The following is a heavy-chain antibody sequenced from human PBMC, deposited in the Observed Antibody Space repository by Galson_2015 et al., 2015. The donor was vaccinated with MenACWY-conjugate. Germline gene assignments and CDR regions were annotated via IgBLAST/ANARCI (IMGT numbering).Heavy chain of an antibody. D-gene: IGHD2-15*01. CDR3: AKANSGGICTSGWACWFDP. CDR2: IGGSGTT. CDR1: GFIFSSYS. J-gene: IGHJ5*02. V-gene: IGHV3-23*01. Sequence: SLRLSCAASGFIFSSYSMNWVRQAPGKGLEWVSSIGGSGTTYYADPVKGRFTISRDNSKNMVYLQMNSLRAEDTAIYYCAKANSGGICTSGWACWFDPWGQGSLVIVSS.